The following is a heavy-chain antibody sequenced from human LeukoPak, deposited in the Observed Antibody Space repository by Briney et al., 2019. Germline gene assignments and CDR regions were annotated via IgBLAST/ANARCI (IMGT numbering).Heavy chain of an antibody. Sequence: PGGSLRLSCVASGFTFSSYAMSWVRPAAGKGLEWVSAISVSGGSTYYADSVKGRFTISRDNSKNTLYLQMNSLRAEDTAVYYCAKDRGINWFDPWGQGTLVTVSS. V-gene: IGHV3-23*01. J-gene: IGHJ5*02. D-gene: IGHD3-10*01. CDR2: ISVSGGST. CDR3: AKDRGINWFDP. CDR1: GFTFSSYA.